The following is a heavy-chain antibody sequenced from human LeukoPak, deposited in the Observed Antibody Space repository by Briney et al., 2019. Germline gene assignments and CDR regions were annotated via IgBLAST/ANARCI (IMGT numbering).Heavy chain of an antibody. CDR2: IYYSGST. CDR3: ARLSFEWSYGYFDY. CDR1: GGSISSSSYY. D-gene: IGHD1-26*01. V-gene: IGHV4-39*01. J-gene: IGHJ4*02. Sequence: PSETLSLTCTVSGGSISSSSYYLGWIRQTPGKWLEWIGSIYYSGSTYYNPSLKSRVTISVDTSKNQFSLKLSSVTAADTAVYYCARLSFEWSYGYFDYWGQGTLVTVSS.